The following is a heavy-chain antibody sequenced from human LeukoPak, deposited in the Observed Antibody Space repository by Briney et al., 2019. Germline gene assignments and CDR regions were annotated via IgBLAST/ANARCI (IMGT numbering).Heavy chain of an antibody. D-gene: IGHD1-26*01. V-gene: IGHV3-21*01. CDR3: ASGSQVGATNAY. CDR2: ISSSSSYI. Sequence: GGSLRLSCAASGFTFNTYRMNWVRQAPGKGLEWVSSISSSSSYIYYADSVKGRFTISRDNAKNSLYLQMNSLRAEDTAVYYCASGSQVGATNAYWGQGTLVTVSS. J-gene: IGHJ4*02. CDR1: GFTFNTYR.